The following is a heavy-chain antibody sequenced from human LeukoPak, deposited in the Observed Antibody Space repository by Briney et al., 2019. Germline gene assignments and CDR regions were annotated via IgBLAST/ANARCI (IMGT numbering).Heavy chain of an antibody. J-gene: IGHJ6*03. V-gene: IGHV3-30*04. CDR2: ISYDGSNK. Sequence: GGSLRLSCAASGFTFSSYAMHWVRQAPGKGLEWVAVISYDGSNKYYADSVKGRFTISRDNSKNTLYLQMNSLRAEDTAVYYCARETVDYYYYMDVWGKGTTVTVSS. CDR1: GFTFSSYA. D-gene: IGHD4-17*01. CDR3: ARETVDYYYYMDV.